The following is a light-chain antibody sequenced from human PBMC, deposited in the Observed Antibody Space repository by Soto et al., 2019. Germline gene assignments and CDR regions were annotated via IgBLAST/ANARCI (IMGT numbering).Light chain of an antibody. Sequence: EIVLTQSPGTLSLSPGERATLSCRASQSVSSSYLAWYQQKPGQAPRPLIYGASSRAIGIPDRFSGSGSGTDFTLTISRLAPEDSAVYYCQQYGSSPWTFGQGTTVEIK. V-gene: IGKV3-20*01. CDR3: QQYGSSPWT. CDR1: QSVSSSY. CDR2: GAS. J-gene: IGKJ1*01.